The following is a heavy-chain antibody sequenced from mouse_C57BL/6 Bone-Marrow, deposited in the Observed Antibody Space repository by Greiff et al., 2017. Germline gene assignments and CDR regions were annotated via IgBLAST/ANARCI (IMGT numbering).Heavy chain of an antibody. J-gene: IGHJ4*01. CDR3: ARRGDGTMDY. V-gene: IGHV5-6*02. CDR1: GFTFSSYG. Sequence: EVMLVESGGDLVKPGGSLKLSCAASGFTFSSYGMSWVRQTPDKRLEWVATISSGGSYTYYPDSVKGRFTISSDNAKNTLYLQMSSLKSEDTAMDYCARRGDGTMDYWGQGTSVTVSS. CDR2: ISSGGSYT.